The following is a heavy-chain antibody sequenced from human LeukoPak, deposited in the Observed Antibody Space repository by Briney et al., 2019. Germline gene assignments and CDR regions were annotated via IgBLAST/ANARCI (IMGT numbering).Heavy chain of an antibody. CDR2: INPNSGGT. CDR1: GYTFTGYY. CDR3: ARHVGAVAGTGNDY. D-gene: IGHD6-19*01. Sequence: ASVKVSCKASGYTFTGYYMHWVRQAPGQGLEWMGWINPNSGGTNYAQKFQGRVTMTRDTSISTAYLQWSSLKASDTAMYYCARHVGAVAGTGNDYWGQGTLVTVSS. V-gene: IGHV1-2*02. J-gene: IGHJ4*02.